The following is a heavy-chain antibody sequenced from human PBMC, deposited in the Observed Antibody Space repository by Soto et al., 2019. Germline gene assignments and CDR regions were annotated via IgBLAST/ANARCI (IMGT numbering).Heavy chain of an antibody. V-gene: IGHV1-69*01. CDR2: VMPTFGAG. CDR1: GGAFRNYA. Sequence: QVQLVKSGDEVKKPGSSVKVSCTASGGAFRNYAVSWVRQAPGQGLEWMGAVMPTFGAGVYAQKFQGRLTIFADESTNTAYLNVSSLTFEDAAIYYCAASRGFYESMDAWGQGTTLTVSS. D-gene: IGHD3-22*01. J-gene: IGHJ6*02. CDR3: AASRGFYESMDA.